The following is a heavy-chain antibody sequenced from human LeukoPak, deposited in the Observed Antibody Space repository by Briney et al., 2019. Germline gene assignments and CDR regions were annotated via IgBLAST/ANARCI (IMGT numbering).Heavy chain of an antibody. Sequence: GSLRLSCAASGFTFSYYSMNWVRQAPGKGLEWVSYISSSSSNIYYADSVKGRFTISRDNAKNSLYLQMNSLRAEDTALYYCARGGEQDTAMEPFDYWGQGTLVTVSS. CDR3: ARGGEQDTAMEPFDY. CDR2: ISSSSSNI. J-gene: IGHJ4*02. CDR1: GFTFSYYS. V-gene: IGHV3-48*01. D-gene: IGHD5-18*01.